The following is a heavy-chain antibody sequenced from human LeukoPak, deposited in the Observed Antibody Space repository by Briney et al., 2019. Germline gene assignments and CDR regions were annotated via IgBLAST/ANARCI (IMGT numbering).Heavy chain of an antibody. CDR1: GGSISSGSYY. CDR2: IYTSGST. D-gene: IGHD5-12*01. CDR3: ARVDSGYGFFDY. J-gene: IGHJ4*02. V-gene: IGHV4-61*02. Sequence: SETLSLTCTVSGGSISSGSYYWSWIRQPAGKGLEWIGRIYTSGSTNYNPSLKSRVTISVDTSKNQFSLKLSSVTAADTAVYYCARVDSGYGFFDYWGQGTLVTVSS.